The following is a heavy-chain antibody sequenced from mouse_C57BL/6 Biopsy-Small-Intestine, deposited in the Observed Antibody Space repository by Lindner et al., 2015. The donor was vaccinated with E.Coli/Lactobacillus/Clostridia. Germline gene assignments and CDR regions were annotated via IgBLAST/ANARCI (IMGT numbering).Heavy chain of an antibody. CDR3: ARGDGYYFDY. CDR2: IYPGDGDT. D-gene: IGHD1-1*01. CDR1: GFAFGNSW. J-gene: IGHJ2*01. V-gene: IGHV1-82*01. Sequence: VQLQESGPELVKPGASVKISCKASGFAFGNSWMNWMRQRPGMGLEWIGRIYPGDGDTNYNGKFKDMATLTADRSSSTAYMQLDSLTSEDSAAYFCARGDGYYFDYWGQGTTLTVSS.